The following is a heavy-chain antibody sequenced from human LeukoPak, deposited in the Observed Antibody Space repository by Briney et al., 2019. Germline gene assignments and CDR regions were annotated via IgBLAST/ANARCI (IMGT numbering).Heavy chain of an antibody. CDR2: IKQDGSEK. V-gene: IGHV3-7*01. CDR1: GFSFRKYM. J-gene: IGHJ4*02. Sequence: PGGSLRLSCAASGFSFRKYMMSGVRQAPGKGLEWVASIKQDGSEKYYVESMKGRFTISRDNAKNSLYLQMNSLRDEDTAIYDCARLFGCHDYCGQGTLVPVTS. CDR3: ARLFGCHDY. D-gene: IGHD3-10*01.